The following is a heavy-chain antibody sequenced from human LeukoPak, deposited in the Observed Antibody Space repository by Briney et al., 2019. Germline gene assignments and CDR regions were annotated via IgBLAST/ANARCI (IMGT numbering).Heavy chain of an antibody. Sequence: GASVKVSCKASGGTFSKYAISWVRQAPGQGLEWMGGIIPIFGTANYAQKFQGRVTITADESTSTAYMELSSLRSEDTAVYYCARWAIDSSGYDDFDYWGQGTLVTVSS. CDR2: IIPIFGTA. V-gene: IGHV1-69*13. D-gene: IGHD3-22*01. CDR1: GGTFSKYA. CDR3: ARWAIDSSGYDDFDY. J-gene: IGHJ4*02.